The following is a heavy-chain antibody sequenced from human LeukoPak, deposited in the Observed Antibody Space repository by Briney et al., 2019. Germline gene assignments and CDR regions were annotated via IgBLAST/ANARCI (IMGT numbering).Heavy chain of an antibody. CDR1: GYTFNKLS. D-gene: IGHD4/OR15-4a*01. V-gene: IGHV1-24*01. CDR2: FHPENGET. Sequence: ASVKVSCKLSGYTFNKLSMHWVRQAPGKGLEWMGGFHPENGETIYAQKFQGRVTMTEDTSTDTAYMALSSLTSEDTAVYYCATPRIANYYPPRYWGQGTLVTVSS. J-gene: IGHJ4*02. CDR3: ATPRIANYYPPRY.